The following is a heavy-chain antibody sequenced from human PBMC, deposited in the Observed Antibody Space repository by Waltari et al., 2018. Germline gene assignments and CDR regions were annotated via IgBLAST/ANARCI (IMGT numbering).Heavy chain of an antibody. CDR1: GYSISSGYY. Sequence: QVQLQESGPGLVKPSETLSLTCAVSGYSISSGYYWGWIRQPPGRGLDWMGSIFHSGSTYYNPSLKSRVTISVDTSKNQFSLKLSSVTAADTAVYYCARHYSSSWYFDYWGQGTLVTVSS. J-gene: IGHJ4*02. V-gene: IGHV4-38-2*01. CDR3: ARHYSSSWYFDY. CDR2: IFHSGST. D-gene: IGHD6-13*01.